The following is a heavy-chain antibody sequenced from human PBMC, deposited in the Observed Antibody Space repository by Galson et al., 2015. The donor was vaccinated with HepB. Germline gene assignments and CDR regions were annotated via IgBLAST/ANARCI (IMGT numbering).Heavy chain of an antibody. J-gene: IGHJ3*02. CDR1: GDSVSRKSAT. Sequence: CAISGDSVSRKSATWNWIRQSPSRGLEWLGRTYYRSKWYSDYAVSVKSRITINSDTSKNQFSLQLNSVTPEDTAVYYCARINTPWGRDDAFDTWGQGTMVTVSS. D-gene: IGHD3-16*01. V-gene: IGHV6-1*01. CDR2: TYYRSKWYS. CDR3: ARINTPWGRDDAFDT.